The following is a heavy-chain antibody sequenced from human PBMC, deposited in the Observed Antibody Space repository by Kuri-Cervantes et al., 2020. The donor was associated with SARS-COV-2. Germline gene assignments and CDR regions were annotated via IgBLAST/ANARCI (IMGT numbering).Heavy chain of an antibody. Sequence: GESLKISCAASGFTFSSYAMQWVRQAPGKGLEWVAVISYDGSNKYYADSVKGRFTISRDNSKNTLYLQMNSLRAEDTAVYYCARLLPIVATTNYFDYWGQGTLVTVSS. V-gene: IGHV3-30-3*01. D-gene: IGHD5-12*01. J-gene: IGHJ4*02. CDR1: GFTFSSYA. CDR3: ARLLPIVATTNYFDY. CDR2: ISYDGSNK.